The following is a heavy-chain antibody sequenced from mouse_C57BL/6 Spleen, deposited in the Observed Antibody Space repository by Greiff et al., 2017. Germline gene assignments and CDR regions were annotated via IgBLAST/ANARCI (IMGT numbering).Heavy chain of an antibody. V-gene: IGHV1-53*01. CDR2: INPSNGGT. D-gene: IGHD2-2*01. Sequence: VQLQQPGTELVKPGASVKLSCKASGYTFTSYWMHWVKQRPGQGLEWIGNINPSNGGTNYNEKFKSKATLTVDKSSSTAYMQLSSLTSEDSAVYYGAKGGGYDGAWFAYWGQGTLVTVSA. CDR3: AKGGGYDGAWFAY. CDR1: GYTFTSYW. J-gene: IGHJ3*01.